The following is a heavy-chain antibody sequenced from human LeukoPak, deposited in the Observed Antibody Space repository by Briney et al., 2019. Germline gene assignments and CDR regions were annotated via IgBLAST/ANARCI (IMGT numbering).Heavy chain of an antibody. D-gene: IGHD4/OR15-4a*01. CDR3: AREGAGATPFDF. Sequence: SESLSLTCSVSGPSLSSYYWNWIRQPAGRGGEWIGRIYSRGSTDHNPSLKSRVTVSADTSKNQISLKVTSVTAADTAVYYCAREGAGATPFDFWGWGTLVSVS. CDR2: IYSRGST. J-gene: IGHJ4*02. V-gene: IGHV4-4*07. CDR1: GPSLSSYY.